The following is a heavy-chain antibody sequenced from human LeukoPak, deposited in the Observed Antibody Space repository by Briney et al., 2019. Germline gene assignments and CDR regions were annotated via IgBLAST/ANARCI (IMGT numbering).Heavy chain of an antibody. CDR3: ARDRGYYDSSGYSYYYGMDV. V-gene: IGHV4-30-2*01. J-gene: IGHJ6*02. D-gene: IGHD3-22*01. CDR1: GGSISSGGYS. Sequence: SETLSLTCAVSGGSISSGGYSWSWIRQPPGKGLEWIGYIYHSGSTYYNPSLKSRVTISVDTSKNQFSLKLSSVTAADTAVYYCARDRGYYDSSGYSYYYGMDVWGQGTTVTVSS. CDR2: IYHSGST.